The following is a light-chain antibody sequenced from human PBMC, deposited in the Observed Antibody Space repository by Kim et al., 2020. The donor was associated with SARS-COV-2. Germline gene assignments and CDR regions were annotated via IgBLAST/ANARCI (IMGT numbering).Light chain of an antibody. V-gene: IGKV3-15*01. CDR3: QQYKDWPPYT. Sequence: EIVMTQSPATLSVSPGEKVSLSCRASQTISSNLAWYQQKPGQAPRLLIYSASTRATEIPARFSGSGSGTEFTLTISSLQSEDFAVYYCQQYKDWPPYTFGQGTKLEI. J-gene: IGKJ2*01. CDR1: QTISSN. CDR2: SAS.